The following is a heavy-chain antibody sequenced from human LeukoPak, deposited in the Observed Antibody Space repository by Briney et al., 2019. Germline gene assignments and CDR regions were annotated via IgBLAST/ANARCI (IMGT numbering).Heavy chain of an antibody. Sequence: GGSLRLSCAASGFTFSSYWMSWVRQAPGKGLEWVANIKQDGSEKYYVDSVKGRFTISRDNAKNSLYLQMNSLRAEDTAVYYCARDRGGWVAATEYYFDYWGQGTLVTVSS. CDR2: IKQDGSEK. D-gene: IGHD2-15*01. CDR1: GFTFSSYW. CDR3: ARDRGGWVAATEYYFDY. V-gene: IGHV3-7*01. J-gene: IGHJ4*02.